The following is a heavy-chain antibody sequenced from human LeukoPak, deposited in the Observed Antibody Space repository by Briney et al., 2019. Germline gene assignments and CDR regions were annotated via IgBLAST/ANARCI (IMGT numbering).Heavy chain of an antibody. CDR1: GFTFSDYS. Sequence: QSGGSLRLSCAASGFTFSDYSMVWVRQAPGKGLEWVSPISGSGGSTYYADSVKGRFTIPRDNSKNTLYVQMNSLRAEDTAVYYCAHLTYYYGSGSYPYFDYWGQGTLVTVSS. CDR2: ISGSGGST. D-gene: IGHD3-10*01. J-gene: IGHJ4*02. CDR3: AHLTYYYGSGSYPYFDY. V-gene: IGHV3-23*01.